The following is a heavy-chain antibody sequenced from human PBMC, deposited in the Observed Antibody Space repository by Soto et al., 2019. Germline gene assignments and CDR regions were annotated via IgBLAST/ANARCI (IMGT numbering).Heavy chain of an antibody. D-gene: IGHD2-2*01. J-gene: IGHJ6*02. CDR3: AREPDGMDV. V-gene: IGHV3-11*05. CDR2: ISSSGHYT. CDR1: GITFSDYY. Sequence: QVQLVESGGGLVKPGGSLRLSCAASGITFSDYYMSWIRQAPGKGLECVSYISSSGHYTEHADSVRGRFTTSRDNARNSLYLQSSRLRVEVTAVYYCAREPDGMDVWGQGTTVTVSS.